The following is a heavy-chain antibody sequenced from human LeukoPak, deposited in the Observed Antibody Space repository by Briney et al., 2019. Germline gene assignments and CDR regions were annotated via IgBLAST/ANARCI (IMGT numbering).Heavy chain of an antibody. V-gene: IGHV4-39*01. D-gene: IGHD1-26*01. J-gene: IGHJ5*02. CDR2: IYYSGNA. CDR1: RGSVSSTAYY. Sequence: SETLSLTCTVSRGSVSSTAYYWGWIRQPPGKGLEWIGSIYYSGNAWYNPSLKSRVTISVDTSRNQFSLNLRSVTAADTALYFCGRQSYDSNCFDPWGQGTLVTVSS. CDR3: GRQSYDSNCFDP.